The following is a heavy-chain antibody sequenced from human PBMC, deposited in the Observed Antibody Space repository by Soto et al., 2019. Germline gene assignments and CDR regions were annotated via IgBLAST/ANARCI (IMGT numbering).Heavy chain of an antibody. CDR3: AKDFSYYDFWSGYDYGMDV. J-gene: IGHJ6*02. V-gene: IGHV3-30*18. Sequence: GGSLRLSCAASGFTFSSYGMHWVRQAPGKGLEWVAVISYDGSNKYYADSVKGRFTISRDNSKNTLYLQMNSLRAEDTAVYYCAKDFSYYDFWSGYDYGMDVWGQGTTVTVSS. D-gene: IGHD3-3*01. CDR1: GFTFSSYG. CDR2: ISYDGSNK.